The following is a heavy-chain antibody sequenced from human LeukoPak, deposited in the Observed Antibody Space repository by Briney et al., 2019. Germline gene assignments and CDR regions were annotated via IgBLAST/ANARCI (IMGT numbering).Heavy chain of an antibody. CDR1: GFTSSSYW. J-gene: IGHJ6*02. Sequence: GGSLRLSCAASGFTSSSYWMSWVRQAPGKGLEWVANIKQDGSEKYYVDSVKGRFTISRDNAKNSLYLQMNSLRAEDTAVYYFARVGWFGELLLPWWYYGMDVWGQGTTVTVSS. CDR3: ARVGWFGELLLPWWYYGMDV. D-gene: IGHD3-10*01. V-gene: IGHV3-7*03. CDR2: IKQDGSEK.